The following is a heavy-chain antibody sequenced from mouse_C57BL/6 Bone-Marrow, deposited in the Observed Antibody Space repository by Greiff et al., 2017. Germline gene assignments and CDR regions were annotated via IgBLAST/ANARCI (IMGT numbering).Heavy chain of an antibody. J-gene: IGHJ2*01. CDR3: ARGGYYYGSSYYFDD. Sequence: VQLQQSGPELVKPGASVKISCKASGYAFSSSWMNWVKQRPGKGLEWIGRIYPGDGDTNYNGKFKGKATLTADKSSSTAYLQLSSLTSEDSAVYFCARGGYYYGSSYYFDDWGQGTTLTVSS. V-gene: IGHV1-82*01. CDR1: GYAFSSSW. CDR2: IYPGDGDT. D-gene: IGHD1-1*01.